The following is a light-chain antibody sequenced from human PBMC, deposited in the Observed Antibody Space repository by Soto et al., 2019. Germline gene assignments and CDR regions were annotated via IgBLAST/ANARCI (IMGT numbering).Light chain of an antibody. CDR2: DAS. J-gene: IGKJ1*01. CDR1: QSISSW. V-gene: IGKV1-5*01. Sequence: DIQMTQSPSTLSASVGDRVTITCRASQSISSWLAWYHQKPGKAPKLLIYDASSLESGVPSRFSGSGSATDFTITISSLQPDDFATYCCQQYNSYWTFGQGTKVEIK. CDR3: QQYNSYWT.